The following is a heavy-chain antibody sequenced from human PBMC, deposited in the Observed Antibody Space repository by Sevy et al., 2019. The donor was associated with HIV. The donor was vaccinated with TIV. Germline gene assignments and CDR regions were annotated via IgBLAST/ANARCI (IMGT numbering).Heavy chain of an antibody. Sequence: GGSLRLSCAASGFTFGSYTLHWVRQAPGKGLEWVALISQTYDGSKKYYIDSVQGRFTISRDNSKNTLYLQMDSLRPEETAVYYWAGDNSGYFFFDYWGQGTLVTVSS. CDR2: ISQTYDGSKK. J-gene: IGHJ4*02. V-gene: IGHV3-30-3*01. CDR3: AGDNSGYFFFDY. D-gene: IGHD3-22*01. CDR1: GFTFGSYT.